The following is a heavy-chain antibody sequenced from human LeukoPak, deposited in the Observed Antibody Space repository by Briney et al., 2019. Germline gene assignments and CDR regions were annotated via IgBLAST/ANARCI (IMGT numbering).Heavy chain of an antibody. CDR2: IYTSGST. CDR3: ARDQRSWYFDL. CDR1: GGSISSGSYY. J-gene: IGHJ2*01. V-gene: IGHV4-61*02. Sequence: SQTLSLTCTVSGGSISSGSYYWRWIRQPAGKGLEWIGRIYTSGSTNYNPSLKSRVTISVDTSKNQFSLKLSSVTAADTAVYYCARDQRSWYFDLWGRGTLVTVSS.